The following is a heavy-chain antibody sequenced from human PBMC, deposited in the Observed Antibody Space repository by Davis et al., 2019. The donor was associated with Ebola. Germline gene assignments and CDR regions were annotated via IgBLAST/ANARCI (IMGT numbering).Heavy chain of an antibody. V-gene: IGHV3-21*01. CDR2: ISNSSSYI. D-gene: IGHD3-22*01. J-gene: IGHJ4*02. CDR3: AREADYYDSSGYSHYFDY. CDR1: GSTFSRYT. Sequence: GESLKISCAASGSTFSRYTINWLRQAPGRGLEWVSSISNSSSYIYYADSVKGRFTISRDNAKNSLYLQMNSLRAEDTAVYYCAREADYYDSSGYSHYFDYWGQGTLVTVSS.